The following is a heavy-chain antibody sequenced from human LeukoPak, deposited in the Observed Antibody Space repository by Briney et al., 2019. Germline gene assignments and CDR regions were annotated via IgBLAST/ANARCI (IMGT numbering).Heavy chain of an antibody. CDR2: VYYSGST. Sequence: SETLSLTCSVSGDSISSRSDFWGWIRQPPGKGLEWIGSVYYSGSTYYSPSLKSRVTVSVDTSKNQFSLKLSSVTAADTAVYYCARGGIFGLIDYWGQGTLVTVSS. J-gene: IGHJ4*02. CDR3: ARGGIFGLIDY. D-gene: IGHD2-15*01. CDR1: GDSISSRSDF. V-gene: IGHV4-39*01.